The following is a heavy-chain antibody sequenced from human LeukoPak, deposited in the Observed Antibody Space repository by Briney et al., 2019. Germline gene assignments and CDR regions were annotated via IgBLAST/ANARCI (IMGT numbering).Heavy chain of an antibody. J-gene: IGHJ3*02. CDR3: ARDYFAGGWMVDAFDI. Sequence: SVKVSCKASGGTFSSYAISWGRQAPGQGLEWMGRIIPIFGTANYAQKFQGRVTITTDESTSTAYMELSSLRSEDTAVYYCARDYFAGGWMVDAFDIWGQGTMVTVSS. CDR2: IIPIFGTA. V-gene: IGHV1-69*05. CDR1: GGTFSSYA. D-gene: IGHD6-19*01.